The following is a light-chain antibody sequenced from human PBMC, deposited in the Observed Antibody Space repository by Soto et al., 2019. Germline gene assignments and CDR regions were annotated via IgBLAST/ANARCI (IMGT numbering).Light chain of an antibody. J-gene: IGLJ2*01. CDR3: SSYTSSTTPVV. V-gene: IGLV2-18*02. Sequence: QSALTQPPSVSGSPGQSATISCTGTSSDVGRYNRVSWYQQTPGTAPKVMIYEVYNRPPGVPDRFSGSKSGNTASLTISGLQAEDEADYYCSSYTSSTTPVVFGGGTKLTVL. CDR2: EVY. CDR1: SSDVGRYNR.